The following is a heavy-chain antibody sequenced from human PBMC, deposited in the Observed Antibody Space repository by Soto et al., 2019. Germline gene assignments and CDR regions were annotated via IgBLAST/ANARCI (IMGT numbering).Heavy chain of an antibody. CDR2: ISAYNGNT. CDR3: AREVDTNWNAHQTPYYYYGMDV. D-gene: IGHD1-20*01. Sequence: GASVKVSCKASGYTFTSYGISWVRQAPGQGLEWMGWISAYNGNTNYAQKFQGRVTMTTDTSTSTAYMELRSLRSDDTAVYYCAREVDTNWNAHQTPYYYYGMDVWGQGTTVTVSS. V-gene: IGHV1-18*01. J-gene: IGHJ6*02. CDR1: GYTFTSYG.